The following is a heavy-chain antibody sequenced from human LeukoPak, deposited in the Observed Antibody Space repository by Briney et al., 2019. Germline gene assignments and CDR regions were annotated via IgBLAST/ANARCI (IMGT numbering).Heavy chain of an antibody. J-gene: IGHJ6*03. CDR1: GFTFSSYA. CDR2: ISGSGVST. Sequence: GGSLRLSCVASGFTFSSYAMSWVRQAPGKGLGWVSSISGSGVSTYYADAVKGRFTISRDNARNSLYLQMNSLRAEDTALYYCARDGDTVLTRGYYYYMDVWGKGTTVTVSS. D-gene: IGHD4-23*01. CDR3: ARDGDTVLTRGYYYYMDV. V-gene: IGHV3-23*01.